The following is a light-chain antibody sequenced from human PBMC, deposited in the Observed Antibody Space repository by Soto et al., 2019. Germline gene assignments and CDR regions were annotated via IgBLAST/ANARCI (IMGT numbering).Light chain of an antibody. CDR1: QSISTW. Sequence: DIQMTQSPSTLSASVGDRVTITCRASQSISTWLAWYQQKPGKAPKVLIYCASSLESGVPSRFSGSGSGTEFTLTISSLQPDDFATYYCQQYKNYLTFGPGTKVDIK. CDR3: QQYKNYLT. CDR2: CAS. V-gene: IGKV1-5*01. J-gene: IGKJ3*01.